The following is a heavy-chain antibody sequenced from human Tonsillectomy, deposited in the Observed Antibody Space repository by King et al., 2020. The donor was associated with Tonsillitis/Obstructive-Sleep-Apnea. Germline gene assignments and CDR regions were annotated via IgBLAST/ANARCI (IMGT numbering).Heavy chain of an antibody. V-gene: IGHV4-59*01. D-gene: IGHD5-24*01. CDR1: GGSISSYY. J-gene: IGHJ2*01. CDR3: ARVRDGYNYWYFDL. CDR2: IYYSGST. Sequence: VQLQESGPGLVKPSETLSLTCTVSGGSISSYYWSWIRQPPGKGLEWIGYIYYSGSTNYNPSLKSRVTISVDTSKNQFSLKLSSVTAADTAVYYCARVRDGYNYWYFDLWCRGTLVTVSS.